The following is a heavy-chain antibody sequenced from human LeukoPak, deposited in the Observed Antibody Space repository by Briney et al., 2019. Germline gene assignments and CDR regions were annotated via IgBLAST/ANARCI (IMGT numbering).Heavy chain of an antibody. J-gene: IGHJ6*04. D-gene: IGHD2-2*02. CDR1: GFTFSDYY. Sequence: GGSLRLSCAASGFTFSDYYMSWIRQAPGKGLEWVSYISSSCSTIYYADSVKGRFTISRDNAKNSLYLQMNSLRAEGTALYYCARHVRVVVPAAIEDRAVWGKRTTVSVSS. CDR2: ISSSCSTI. CDR3: ARHVRVVVPAAIEDRAV. V-gene: IGHV3-11*01.